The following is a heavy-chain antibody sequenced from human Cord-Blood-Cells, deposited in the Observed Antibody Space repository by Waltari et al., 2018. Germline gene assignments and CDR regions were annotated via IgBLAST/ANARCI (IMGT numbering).Heavy chain of an antibody. CDR3: ARVKGRGSYAFDI. J-gene: IGHJ3*02. V-gene: IGHV1-3*01. Sequence: QVQLVQSGAEVKKPGASVKVSCKASGYTFTSYAMHWVRQAPGQRLEWMGWINAGKGNTKYAQKSQGRVTITRDTSASTAYMELSSLRSEDTAVYYCARVKGRGSYAFDIWGQGTMVTVSS. CDR2: INAGKGNT. CDR1: GYTFTSYA. D-gene: IGHD1-26*01.